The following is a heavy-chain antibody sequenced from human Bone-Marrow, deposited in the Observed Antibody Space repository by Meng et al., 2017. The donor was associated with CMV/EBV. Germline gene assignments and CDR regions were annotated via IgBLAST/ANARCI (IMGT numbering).Heavy chain of an antibody. V-gene: IGHV3-23*01. D-gene: IGHD2-2*01. CDR1: GFTFSSYA. CDR3: AKDLAGYCSSTSCYYYYGMDV. J-gene: IGHJ6*02. Sequence: GESLKISCAASGFTFSSYAMSWVRQAPGKGLEWVSAISGSGGSTYYADSVKGRFTISRDNSKNTLYLQMNSLRAEDTAVYYCAKDLAGYCSSTSCYYYYGMDVWGQGNTVNV. CDR2: ISGSGGST.